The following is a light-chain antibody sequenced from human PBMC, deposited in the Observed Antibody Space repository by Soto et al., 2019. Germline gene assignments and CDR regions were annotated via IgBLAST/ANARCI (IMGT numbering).Light chain of an antibody. J-gene: IGKJ1*01. CDR1: QSISSW. Sequence: DIQMTQSPSTLSASVGDRVTITCRASQSISSWLAWYQQKPGKAPKLLIYKASSLESGVPSRFSGSGSATEFTLTISSLQPDDFATYYCQQYNDNPWTFGPGTKVEIK. V-gene: IGKV1-5*03. CDR2: KAS. CDR3: QQYNDNPWT.